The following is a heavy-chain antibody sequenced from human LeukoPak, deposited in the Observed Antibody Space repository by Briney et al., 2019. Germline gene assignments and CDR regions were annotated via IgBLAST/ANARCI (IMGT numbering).Heavy chain of an antibody. V-gene: IGHV1-2*02. CDR1: GYTFTGYY. D-gene: IGHD6-19*01. Sequence: ASVKVSYKASGYTFTGYYMHWVRQAPGQGLEWMGWINPNSGGTNYAQKFQGRVTMTRDTSISTAYMELSRLRSDDTAVYYCARVPRLGPYYFDYWGQGTLVTVSS. CDR3: ARVPRLGPYYFDY. J-gene: IGHJ4*02. CDR2: INPNSGGT.